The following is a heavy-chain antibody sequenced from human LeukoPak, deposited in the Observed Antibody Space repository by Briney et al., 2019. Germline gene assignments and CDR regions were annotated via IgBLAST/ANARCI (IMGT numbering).Heavy chain of an antibody. CDR1: GGSISSYY. J-gene: IGHJ4*02. Sequence: SETLSLTCTVSGGSISSYYCSWIRQPPGKGLEWIGYIYYSGSTNYNPSLKSRVTISVDTSKDQFSLKLSSVTAADTAVYYCARGMRSYSFDYWGQGTLVTVSS. V-gene: IGHV4-59*01. D-gene: IGHD1-26*01. CDR2: IYYSGST. CDR3: ARGMRSYSFDY.